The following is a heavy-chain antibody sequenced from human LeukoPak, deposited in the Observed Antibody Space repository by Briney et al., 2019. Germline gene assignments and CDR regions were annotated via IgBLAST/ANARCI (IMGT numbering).Heavy chain of an antibody. CDR2: IYYTGSA. CDR1: GGSISSGGYY. V-gene: IGHV4-31*03. CDR3: ARAYDNSNNYYFDAFDI. Sequence: SQTLSLTCTVSGGSISSGGYYWSWIRQLPGKGLEWIGYIYYTGSAYYNPSLESRVTISVDTSRNQFSLKLSSVTAADTAVYSCARAYDNSNNYYFDAFDIWGLGTMVTVSS. J-gene: IGHJ3*02. D-gene: IGHD3-22*01.